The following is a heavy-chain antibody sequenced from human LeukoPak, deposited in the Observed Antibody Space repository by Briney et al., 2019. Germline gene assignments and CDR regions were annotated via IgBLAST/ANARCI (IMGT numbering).Heavy chain of an antibody. CDR1: EGSISNYY. Sequence: SETLSLTCTVSEGSISNYYWSWIRQPAGKGLEWIGRIYTSGSTNHNPSLKSRVTMSLDTSKNQFSLKLTSLTAADTAVYYCARYSSGRTYYFDFWGQGILVTVSS. V-gene: IGHV4-4*07. J-gene: IGHJ4*02. CDR3: ARYSSGRTYYFDF. CDR2: IYTSGST. D-gene: IGHD6-19*01.